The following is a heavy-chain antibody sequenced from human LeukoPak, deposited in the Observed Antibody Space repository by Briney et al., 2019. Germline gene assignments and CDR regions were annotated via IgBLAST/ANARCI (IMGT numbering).Heavy chain of an antibody. CDR1: GGSISSDDYY. J-gene: IGHJ5*02. D-gene: IGHD2-8*01. CDR2: IYNSGTT. V-gene: IGHV4-30-4*01. Sequence: SQTLSLTCTVSGGSISSDDYYWSWIRQPPGKGLEWVGYIYNSGTTYYNPSLKSRVTISIDTSKNQFSLKLSSVTAADTALHYRARASIMTNSWYWFDHWGQGTLGTVSS. CDR3: ARASIMTNSWYWFDH.